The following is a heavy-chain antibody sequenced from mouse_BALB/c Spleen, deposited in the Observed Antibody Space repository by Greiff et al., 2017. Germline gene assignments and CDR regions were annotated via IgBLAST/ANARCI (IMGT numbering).Heavy chain of an antibody. CDR1: GYTFTSYT. J-gene: IGHJ2*01. D-gene: IGHD2-3*01. CDR3: ARGPPYDGYYAGYY. CDR2: INPSSGYT. Sequence: QVQLKQSGAELARPGASVKMSCKASGYTFTSYTMHWVKQRPGQGLEWIGYINPSSGYTNYNQKFKDKATLTADKSSSTAYMQLSSLTSEDSAVYYCARGPPYDGYYAGYYWGQGTTLTVSS. V-gene: IGHV1-4*01.